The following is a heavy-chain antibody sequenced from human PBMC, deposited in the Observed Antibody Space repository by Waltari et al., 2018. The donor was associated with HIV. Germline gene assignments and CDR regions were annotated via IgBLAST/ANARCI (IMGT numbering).Heavy chain of an antibody. D-gene: IGHD4-17*01. V-gene: IGHV4-39*07. CDR2: IYYTGNT. CDR1: GGPIRTNVSP. J-gene: IGHJ4*02. CDR3: VAQDYSDSVDW. Sequence: QLRLQESGPRLGKPSATLSLNGSVSGGPIRTNVSPFGSIPQSPGKGLEGIGSIYYTGNTYYKPSLKRRVTISIDTSKNQFSLRLTSVTAADTAIYYCVAQDYSDSVDWWGQGTLVTVFS.